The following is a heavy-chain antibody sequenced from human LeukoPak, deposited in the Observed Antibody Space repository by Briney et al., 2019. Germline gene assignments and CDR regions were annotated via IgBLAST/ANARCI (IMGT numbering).Heavy chain of an antibody. V-gene: IGHV3-23*01. D-gene: IGHD6-19*01. CDR3: AKSRVAVPGRLNYFDS. CDR2: ISGTGGST. J-gene: IGHJ4*02. CDR1: ALTFKNYA. Sequence: GGSLRLSCAASALTFKNYALTWVSQPPGKWPEWVSGISGTGGSTFYADSVKGPFTISRDNPRDTLFLQMDYLEAEDTAIYYCAKSRVAVPGRLNYFDSWGQGAQVTVSS.